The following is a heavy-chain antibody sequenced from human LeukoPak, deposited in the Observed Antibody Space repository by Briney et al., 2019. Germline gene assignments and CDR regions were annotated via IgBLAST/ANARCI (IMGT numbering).Heavy chain of an antibody. CDR3: ARVVLRYFDDAFDI. D-gene: IGHD3-9*01. CDR1: GGSISSSSYY. CDR2: IYYSGST. Sequence: SETLSLTCTVSGGSISSSSYYWGWIRQPPGKGLEWIGSIYYSGSTYYNPSLKSRVTISVDTSKNQFSLKLSSVTAADTAVYYCARVVLRYFDDAFDIWGQGTMVTVSS. J-gene: IGHJ3*02. V-gene: IGHV4-39*07.